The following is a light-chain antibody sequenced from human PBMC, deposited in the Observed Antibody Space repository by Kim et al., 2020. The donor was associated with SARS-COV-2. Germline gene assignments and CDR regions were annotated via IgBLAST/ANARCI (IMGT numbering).Light chain of an antibody. J-gene: IGKJ2*03. CDR2: ATA. CDR3: QQYGGSPLYS. Sequence: SPGPRATLSCRASQNVDSASLAWYQQKPGQAPSLLSYATATRATGIPDRFSGSGSGTDFTLTINRLETEDFAVYYCQQYGGSPLYSFGQGTKLEI. CDR1: QNVDSAS. V-gene: IGKV3-20*01.